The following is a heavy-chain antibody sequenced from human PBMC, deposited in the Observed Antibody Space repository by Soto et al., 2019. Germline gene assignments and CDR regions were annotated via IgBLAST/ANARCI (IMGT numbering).Heavy chain of an antibody. D-gene: IGHD4-4*01. J-gene: IGHJ4*02. V-gene: IGHV3-15*07. CDR2: IKTKTDGGTT. Sequence: PGGSLRLSCVGSGFTFRDAWMNWVRQAPGKGLEWVGRIKTKTDGGTTDYAAPVKGRFTISRDDSKNTLYLQMNSLKTEDTAVYYCTTGTYSNPSFDYWGKGTLVTVSS. CDR1: GFTFRDAW. CDR3: TTGTYSNPSFDY.